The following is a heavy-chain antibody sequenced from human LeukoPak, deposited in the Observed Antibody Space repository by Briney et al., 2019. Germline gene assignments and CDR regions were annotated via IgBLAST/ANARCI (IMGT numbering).Heavy chain of an antibody. Sequence: SETLSLTCTVSGGSISSYYWSWIRQPPGKGLEWIGYIYYSGSTNYNPSLKSRVTISVDTSKNQFSLKLSSVTAADTAVYYCARSLAYCGGGCYPYDYWGQGTLVTVSS. CDR1: GGSISSYY. CDR3: ARSLAYCGGGCYPYDY. J-gene: IGHJ4*02. D-gene: IGHD2-21*01. CDR2: IYYSGST. V-gene: IGHV4-59*08.